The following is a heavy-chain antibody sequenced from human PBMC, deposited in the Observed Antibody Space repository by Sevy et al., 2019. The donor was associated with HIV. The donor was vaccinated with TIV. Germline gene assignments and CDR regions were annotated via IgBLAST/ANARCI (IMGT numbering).Heavy chain of an antibody. CDR3: ARANAYLASDAFDI. CDR1: GGSISSLNYY. V-gene: IGHV4-31*03. J-gene: IGHJ3*02. CDR2: ISYSGRT. D-gene: IGHD1-26*01. Sequence: SETLSLTCTVSGGSISSLNYYWSWIRQLPGKGLEWIRYISYSGRTYYNPSLKSRVTISVDTSKNQFSLKLSSVTAADTAVYYCARANAYLASDAFDIWGQGTLVTVSS.